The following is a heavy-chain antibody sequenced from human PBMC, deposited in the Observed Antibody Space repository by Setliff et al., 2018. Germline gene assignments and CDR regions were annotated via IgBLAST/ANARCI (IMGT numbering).Heavy chain of an antibody. CDR2: IDSSSTWI. CDR3: ARSETCHSTHCSPYDY. D-gene: IGHD2-2*01. V-gene: IGHV3-21*01. CDR1: GFTFSSYT. J-gene: IGHJ4*02. Sequence: KAGGSLRLSCAASGFTFSSYTMNWVRQAPGQGLEWVSSIDSSSTWIYYADSVKGRFTISRDNAKNSLYLQMNSLRAEDTATYYCARSETCHSTHCSPYDYWGQGTPVTVSS.